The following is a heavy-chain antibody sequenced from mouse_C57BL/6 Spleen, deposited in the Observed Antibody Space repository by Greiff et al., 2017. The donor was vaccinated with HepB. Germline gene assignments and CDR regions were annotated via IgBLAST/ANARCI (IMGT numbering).Heavy chain of an antibody. D-gene: IGHD1-1*01. Sequence: EVQRVESGGGLVKPGGSLKLSCAASGFTFSDYGMHWVRQAPEKGLEWVAYISSGSSTIYYADTVKGRFTISRDNAKNTLFLQMSSLRSEDTAMYYCARALSHYGSSYAMDYWGQGTSVTVSS. J-gene: IGHJ4*01. CDR1: GFTFSDYG. V-gene: IGHV5-17*01. CDR3: ARALSHYGSSYAMDY. CDR2: ISSGSSTI.